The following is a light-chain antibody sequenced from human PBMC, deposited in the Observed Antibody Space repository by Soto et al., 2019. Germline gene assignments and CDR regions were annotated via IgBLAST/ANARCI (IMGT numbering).Light chain of an antibody. CDR3: QQLNSYRT. Sequence: DIQLTQSPSFLSASVGDRVTITCRASQGISSYLAWYQQKPGKAPKLLIYAASTLQSGVPSRFSGSGSATEFTLTISSLQPEDFATYYCQQLNSYRTFGQGTKLEIK. CDR2: AAS. V-gene: IGKV1-9*01. J-gene: IGKJ2*01. CDR1: QGISSY.